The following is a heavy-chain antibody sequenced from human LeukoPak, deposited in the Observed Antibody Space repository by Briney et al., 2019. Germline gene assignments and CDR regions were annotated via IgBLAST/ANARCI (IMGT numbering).Heavy chain of an antibody. CDR1: GFTFSSYG. D-gene: IGHD1-26*01. CDR2: ISYDGSNK. J-gene: IGHJ4*02. CDR3: AKPLYSGSYCFDY. Sequence: GGPLRLSCAASGFTFSSYGMHWVRQAPGKGLEWVAVISYDGSNKYYADSVKGRFTISRDNSKNTLYLQMNSLRAEDTAVYYCAKPLYSGSYCFDYWGQGTLVTVSS. V-gene: IGHV3-30*18.